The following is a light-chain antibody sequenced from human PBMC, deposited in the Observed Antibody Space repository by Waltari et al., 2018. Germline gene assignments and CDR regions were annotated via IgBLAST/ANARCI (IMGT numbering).Light chain of an antibody. CDR2: QDS. V-gene: IGLV3-1*01. CDR1: KMGDRF. J-gene: IGLJ2*01. Sequence: FELTQPPSVSVSPGQTASITCSGDKMGDRFAAWYQQKAGQPPQVVIYQDSKRPSGIPERFSGSNSGSTATLTISGTQAMDEADYYCHAWDRNTAVFGGGTKLTVL. CDR3: HAWDRNTAV.